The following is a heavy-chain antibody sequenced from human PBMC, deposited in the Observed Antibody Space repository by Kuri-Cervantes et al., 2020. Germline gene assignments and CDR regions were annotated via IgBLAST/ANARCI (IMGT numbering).Heavy chain of an antibody. CDR2: IKSKTDGGTT. D-gene: IGHD3-22*01. Sequence: GESLKISCAASGFTFGNAWMSWVRQAPGKGLEWVGRIKSKTDGGTTDYAAPVKGRFTISRDDSKTTLYLKMNSLKTEDTAVYYCARPPSYDYDSSGYYYGAFDIWGQGKRVTVSS. CDR1: GFTFGNAW. CDR3: ARPPSYDYDSSGYYYGAFDI. V-gene: IGHV3-15*01. J-gene: IGHJ3*02.